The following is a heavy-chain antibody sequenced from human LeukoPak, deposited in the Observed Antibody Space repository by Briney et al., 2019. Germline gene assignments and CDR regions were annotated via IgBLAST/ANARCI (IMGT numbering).Heavy chain of an antibody. D-gene: IGHD3-10*01. CDR1: GFTFSNYR. CDR2: ISSSGTI. CDR3: ARIYYYGLGIDF. J-gene: IGHJ4*02. V-gene: IGHV3-48*01. Sequence: GGSLRLSCAASGFTFSNYRMNWVRQAPGKGLEWVSYISSSGTILYADSVKGRFTIPRDNAKNSLFLQMNSLRAEDTAVYYCARIYYYGLGIDFWGQGTLVTVSS.